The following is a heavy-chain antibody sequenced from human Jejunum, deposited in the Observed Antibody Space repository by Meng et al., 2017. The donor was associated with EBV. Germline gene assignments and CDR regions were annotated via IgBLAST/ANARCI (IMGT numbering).Heavy chain of an antibody. CDR1: GFSLSTSGVG. Sequence: QITLKESGPTQVKPTETLPPTCPVSGFSLSTSGVGVGWIRQPPGKALEWLAHIYWDENKRDSTSLRSRLSIMKDTSKSQVVLTMTNMDPVDTATDYCARRYGDYVRSFDSWCQGILLYVSS. J-gene: IGHJ5*01. CDR2: IYWDENK. D-gene: IGHD4-17*01. CDR3: ARRYGDYVRSFDS. V-gene: IGHV2-5*02.